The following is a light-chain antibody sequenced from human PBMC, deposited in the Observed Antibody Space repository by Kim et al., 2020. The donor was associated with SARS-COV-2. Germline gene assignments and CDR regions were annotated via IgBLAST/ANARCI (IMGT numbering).Light chain of an antibody. V-gene: IGLV1-51*01. Sequence: KVTVSSARSSSNLGINHFSWYQQLPGTGPKLRIYDNNKRPSGIPDRFSGSKSGTSATLGITDLQTGDEADYYCGTWDNSLINCVFGTGTKVTVL. J-gene: IGLJ1*01. CDR1: SSNLGINH. CDR3: GTWDNSLINCV. CDR2: DNN.